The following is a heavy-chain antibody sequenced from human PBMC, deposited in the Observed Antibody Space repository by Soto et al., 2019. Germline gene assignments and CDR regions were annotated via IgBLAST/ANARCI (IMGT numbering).Heavy chain of an antibody. CDR2: IFYNGRT. Sequence: QVPLQEPGPGLVKPSETLSLTCSVSGGSIISRDYYWVWVRRAPGRGPQWIGNIFYNGRTDYNPSLQSRVTISVDTSKNRFFLKVASVTVADTAIYYCARGKMRADDQSDWFDPWGRGTLVTVSS. V-gene: IGHV4-39*02. CDR3: ARGKMRADDQSDWFDP. D-gene: IGHD3-3*01. J-gene: IGHJ5*02. CDR1: GGSIISRDYY.